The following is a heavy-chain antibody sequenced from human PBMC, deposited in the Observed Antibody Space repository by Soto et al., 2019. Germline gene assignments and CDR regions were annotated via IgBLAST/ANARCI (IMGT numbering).Heavy chain of an antibody. CDR1: GGSTSNHY. CDR2: IYYRGST. J-gene: IGHJ4*02. D-gene: IGHD3-16*01. Sequence: QVQLQKSGPGLVKPSETLSLTCTVSGGSTSNHYWTWFRQPPGKGLEWIGYIYYRGSTNYNSALKSRVAISIDSTKNQFSLNLTSVTAADTAMYYCARIVSYGTIYYFDLWGQGVLVTVSS. V-gene: IGHV4-59*11. CDR3: ARIVSYGTIYYFDL.